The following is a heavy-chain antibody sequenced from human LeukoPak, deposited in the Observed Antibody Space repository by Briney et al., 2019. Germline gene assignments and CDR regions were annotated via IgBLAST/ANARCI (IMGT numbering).Heavy chain of an antibody. D-gene: IGHD1-26*01. Sequence: ASVKVSCKASGYTFTSYYMHWVRQAPGQGLEWMGIINPSGGSTSYAQKFQGRVTMTRDTSTSTVYMELSSLRSEDTAVYYCARDRGRAGVGATKGFDYWGQGTLVTVSS. J-gene: IGHJ4*02. V-gene: IGHV1-46*01. CDR3: ARDRGRAGVGATKGFDY. CDR2: INPSGGST. CDR1: GYTFTSYY.